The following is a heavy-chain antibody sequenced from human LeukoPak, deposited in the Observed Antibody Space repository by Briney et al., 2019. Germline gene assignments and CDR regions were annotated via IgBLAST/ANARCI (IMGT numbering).Heavy chain of an antibody. D-gene: IGHD3-22*01. CDR1: GFTFISYG. J-gene: IGHJ4*02. V-gene: IGHV3-23*01. Sequence: GGSLRLSCAAPGFTFISYGMSWVRQAPGKGLEWVSAISGSGGSTYYADSAKGRFTISRDNTKSTLYLQMNSLRAEDTAVYYCAKDLRYYDSSVTYYFDYWGQGTLVTVSS. CDR2: ISGSGGST. CDR3: AKDLRYYDSSVTYYFDY.